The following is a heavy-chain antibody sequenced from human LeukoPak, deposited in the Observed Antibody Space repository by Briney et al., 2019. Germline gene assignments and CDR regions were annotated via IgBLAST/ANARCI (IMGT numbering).Heavy chain of an antibody. CDR2: INPNDGDT. CDR3: ARANFLYCSSTTCLFDY. Sequence: ASVKVSCRASGYTFTDYYMHWVRQAPGQGFEWMGWINPNDGDTNYAQKFQGRVTMTRDTSISTARMEVSRLRSDDTAVYYCARANFLYCSSTTCLFDYWGQGTLVTVSS. D-gene: IGHD2-2*01. J-gene: IGHJ4*02. V-gene: IGHV1-2*02. CDR1: GYTFTDYY.